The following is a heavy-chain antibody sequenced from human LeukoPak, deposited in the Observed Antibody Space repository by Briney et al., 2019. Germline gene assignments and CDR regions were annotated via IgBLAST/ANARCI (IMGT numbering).Heavy chain of an antibody. J-gene: IGHJ6*01. CDR2: IYSGGDT. Sequence: GGSLRLSCAASGFTVSRNYMIWVRQAPGKGLEWVSVIYSGGDTYYAASVKGRFTISRDNSKNTVYLQMNSLRAEDTAVYYCASDYSKYDPQLRMDVWGKGTRSPSPQ. CDR3: ASDYSKYDPQLRMDV. V-gene: IGHV3-66*02. CDR1: GFTVSRNY. D-gene: IGHD4-11*01.